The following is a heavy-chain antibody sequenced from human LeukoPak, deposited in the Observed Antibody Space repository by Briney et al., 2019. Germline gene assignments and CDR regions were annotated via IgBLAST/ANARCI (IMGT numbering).Heavy chain of an antibody. D-gene: IGHD6-13*01. CDR3: ARLASYYSSSWYEDPKPVDY. V-gene: IGHV1-18*01. J-gene: IGHJ4*02. CDR1: GYTFTSYG. CDR2: ISAYNGNT. Sequence: EASVKVSCKASGYTFTSYGISWVRQAPGQGLEWMGWISAYNGNTNYAQKLQGRVTMTTDTSTSTAYMELRSLRSDDTAVYYCARLASYYSSSWYEDPKPVDYWGQGTLVTVSS.